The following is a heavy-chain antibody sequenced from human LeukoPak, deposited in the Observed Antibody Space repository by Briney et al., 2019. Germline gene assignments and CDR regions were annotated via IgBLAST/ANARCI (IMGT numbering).Heavy chain of an antibody. Sequence: GGSLRLSCAASGFTFSTYSMHWVRQAPGKGLEWISSISTVSSSIYYADSVKGRFTISRDNAKNSLYLQMNSLRAEDTAVYYCARVSLYYGSGTYYPPDYWGQGTLVTVSS. J-gene: IGHJ4*02. CDR3: ARVSLYYGSGTYYPPDY. CDR1: GFTFSTYS. D-gene: IGHD3-10*01. V-gene: IGHV3-21*01. CDR2: ISTVSSSI.